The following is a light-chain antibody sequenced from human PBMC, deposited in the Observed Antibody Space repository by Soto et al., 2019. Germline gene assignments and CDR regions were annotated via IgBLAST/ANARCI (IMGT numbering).Light chain of an antibody. CDR2: GAS. J-gene: IGKJ5*01. CDR1: QGISSY. CDR3: HRLNTFPIS. V-gene: IGKV1-9*01. Sequence: QLTQSPSSLSASVGDRVTITCRARQGISSYLAWYQQKPGKAPKHLIYGASTLEGEVPFRLSGIGSGTDFTQTISSLQPEDLASYYRHRLNTFPISCGQGTRLEIK.